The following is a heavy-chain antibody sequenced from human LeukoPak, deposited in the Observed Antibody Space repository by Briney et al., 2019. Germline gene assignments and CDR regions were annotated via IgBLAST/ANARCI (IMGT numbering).Heavy chain of an antibody. CDR1: GFTFSSYA. J-gene: IGHJ4*02. D-gene: IGHD6-19*01. CDR3: ARDSSSVWYVRGWQCDY. V-gene: IGHV3-30*04. CDR2: ISYDGSNK. Sequence: GGSLRLSCAASGFTFSSYAMHWVRQAPDKGLEWVAVISYDGSNKYYADSVKGRFTISRDNSKNTLYLQMSSLRADDTAVYYCARDSSSVWYVRGWQCDYWGQGTLVTVSS.